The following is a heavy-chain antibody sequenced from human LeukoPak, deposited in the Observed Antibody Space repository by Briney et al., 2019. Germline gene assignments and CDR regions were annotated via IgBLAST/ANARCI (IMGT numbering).Heavy chain of an antibody. V-gene: IGHV3-30*18. CDR1: GFTFSSYG. Sequence: PGGSLRLSCAASGFTFSSYGMHWVRQAPGKGLEWVAVISYDGSNKYYADSVKGRFTISRDNSKNTLYLQMNSLRAEDTAVYYCAKDRQPSRIRAHYSNYPLAFDPWGQGTLVTVSS. CDR3: AKDRQPSRIRAHYSNYPLAFDP. CDR2: ISYDGSNK. D-gene: IGHD4-4*01. J-gene: IGHJ5*02.